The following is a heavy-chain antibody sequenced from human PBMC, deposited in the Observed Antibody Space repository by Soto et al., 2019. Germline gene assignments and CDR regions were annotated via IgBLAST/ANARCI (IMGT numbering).Heavy chain of an antibody. CDR2: IWYDGSNK. J-gene: IGHJ4*02. CDR3: ARVPGRDRYGYGDIDY. CDR1: GFAFSTYG. V-gene: IGHV3-33*01. D-gene: IGHD5-18*01. Sequence: QVQLVESGGGVVQPGRSLRLSCAASGFAFSTYGMHWVRQAPGKGLEWVAVIWYDGSNKYYADSVKGRFTISRDNSKNTLYLQMNSLRGEDTAVYYCARVPGRDRYGYGDIDYWGQGTLVTVSS.